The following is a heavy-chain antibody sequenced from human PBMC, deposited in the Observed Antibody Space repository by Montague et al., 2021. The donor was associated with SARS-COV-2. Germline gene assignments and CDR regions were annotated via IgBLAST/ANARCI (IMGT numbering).Heavy chain of an antibody. V-gene: IGHV4-4*07. CDR3: ACGEITTRGLIYYYGMDV. D-gene: IGHD3-10*01. Sequence: SETLSLTCTVSGGSINYYYWHWLRQSAGKGLEWIGRIYSSGNTNSNPPLESRVIMSVDSSQNQFSLKLNSVTAADTAVYYCACGEITTRGLIYYYGMDVWGQGTTVTVSS. CDR2: IYSSGNT. CDR1: GGSINYYY. J-gene: IGHJ6*02.